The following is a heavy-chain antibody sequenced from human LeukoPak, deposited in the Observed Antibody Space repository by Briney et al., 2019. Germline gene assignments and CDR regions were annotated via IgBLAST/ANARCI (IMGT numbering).Heavy chain of an antibody. D-gene: IGHD3-10*01. CDR1: GASISGYY. J-gene: IGHJ5*02. CDR3: ARDRPFGA. V-gene: IGHV4-59*01. CDR2: IDDSGSA. Sequence: PLETLSLTCTVSGASISGYYWSWIRQPPGKGLEWIGYIDDSGSANYNPSLKSRVTISGDTSKNQFYLMLRFVTAADTAMYYCARDRPFGAWGQGTQVTVSS.